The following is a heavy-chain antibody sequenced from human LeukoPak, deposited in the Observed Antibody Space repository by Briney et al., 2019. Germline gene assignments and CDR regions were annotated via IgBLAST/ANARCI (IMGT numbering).Heavy chain of an antibody. D-gene: IGHD1-14*01. V-gene: IGHV3-23*01. Sequence: GGSLRLSCAASGFTFSSYAMSWVRQAPGKGLEWVSDISGSGASSYYADSVKGRFTISRDNSKNTLYLQMNSLRAEDTAVYYCAKKYNTGLDPWGQGTLVTVSS. CDR1: GFTFSSYA. CDR3: AKKYNTGLDP. CDR2: ISGSGASS. J-gene: IGHJ5*02.